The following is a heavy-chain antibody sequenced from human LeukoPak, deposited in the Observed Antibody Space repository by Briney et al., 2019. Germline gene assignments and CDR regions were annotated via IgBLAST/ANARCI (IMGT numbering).Heavy chain of an antibody. V-gene: IGHV3-30*18. CDR3: AKDLGGASDY. D-gene: IGHD1-26*01. Sequence: GGSLRLSCAASGFTFSSYGMHWVRQAPGKGLEWVAVISYDGSNKYYADSVKGRFTISRDNSKNTLYLQMNSLRAGDTAVYYCAKDLGGASDYWGQGTLVTVSS. CDR2: ISYDGSNK. CDR1: GFTFSSYG. J-gene: IGHJ4*02.